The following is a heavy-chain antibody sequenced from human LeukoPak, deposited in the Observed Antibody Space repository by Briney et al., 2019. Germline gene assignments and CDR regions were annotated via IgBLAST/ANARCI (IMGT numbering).Heavy chain of an antibody. V-gene: IGHV5-51*01. CDR1: GYSFTSYW. D-gene: IGHD3-22*01. CDR3: ASTPYYYDSSGYYFDY. J-gene: IGHJ4*02. CDR2: IYPGDSDT. Sequence: GESLQISCKGSGYSFTSYWIGWVRQMPGKGLAWMGIIYPGDSDTRYSPSFQGQVTISADKSISTAYLQWSSLKASDTAMYYCASTPYYYDSSGYYFDYWGQGTLVTVSS.